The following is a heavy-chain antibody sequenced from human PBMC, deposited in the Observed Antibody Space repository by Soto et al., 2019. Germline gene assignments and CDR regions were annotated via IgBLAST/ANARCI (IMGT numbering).Heavy chain of an antibody. J-gene: IGHJ6*02. CDR2: ISSSSSYI. CDR1: GLTFSSYS. D-gene: IGHD2-2*01. CDR3: AIDIVVVPAAPMLDV. Sequence: PGGSLRLSCAASGLTFSSYSMNCVRQAGWKGLEWVSSISSSSSYIYYADSVKGRFTISRDNAKNSLYLQMNSLRAEDTAVYYCAIDIVVVPAAPMLDVWGQGTTVTVSS. V-gene: IGHV3-21*01.